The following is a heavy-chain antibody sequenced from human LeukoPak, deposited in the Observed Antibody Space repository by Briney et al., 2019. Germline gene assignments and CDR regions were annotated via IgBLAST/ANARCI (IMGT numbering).Heavy chain of an antibody. J-gene: IGHJ4*02. D-gene: IGHD5-12*01. CDR3: ARDHGGSGYVFDY. CDR2: ISSSGSTI. Sequence: PGGSLRLSCAASGFTLSDYYMSWIRQAPGKGLEWVSYISSSGSTIYYADSVKGRFTISRDNARNSLYLQMNSLRDEDTAVYYCARDHGGSGYVFDYWGQGTLVTVSS. V-gene: IGHV3-11*04. CDR1: GFTLSDYY.